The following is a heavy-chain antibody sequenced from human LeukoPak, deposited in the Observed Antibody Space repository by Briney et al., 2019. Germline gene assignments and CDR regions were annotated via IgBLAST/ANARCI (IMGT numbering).Heavy chain of an antibody. CDR3: ARARIIPGGTSQENWFDP. J-gene: IGHJ5*02. Sequence: SGGSLRLSCAASGFPFSTYNMNWVRQAPGKGLEWVSYITSASSAIYYADSVKGRFTISRDNAKNSLYLQMDSLRAEDTAVYYCARARIIPGGTSQENWFDPWGQGTLVTVSS. CDR2: ITSASSAI. V-gene: IGHV3-48*04. CDR1: GFPFSTYN. D-gene: IGHD6-13*01.